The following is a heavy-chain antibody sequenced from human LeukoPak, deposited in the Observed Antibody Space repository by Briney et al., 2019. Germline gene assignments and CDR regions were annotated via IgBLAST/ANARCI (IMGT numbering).Heavy chain of an antibody. CDR1: GYTFTDYY. V-gene: IGHV1-2*02. J-gene: IGHJ5*02. CDR2: INPNSGGT. Sequence: ASVTVSFKASGYTFTDYYMHWVRQAPGQGLEWMGWINPNSGGTNYEQKFQGRVPMTRDTSISTAYMELSRLRSDDTAVYYCARGLMVYLSYWFDPWGQGTLVTVSS. CDR3: ARGLMVYLSYWFDP. D-gene: IGHD2-8*02.